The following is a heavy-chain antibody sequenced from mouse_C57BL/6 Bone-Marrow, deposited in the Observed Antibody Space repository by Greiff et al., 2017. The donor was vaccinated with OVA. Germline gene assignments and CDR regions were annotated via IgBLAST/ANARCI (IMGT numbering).Heavy chain of an antibody. CDR2: IDPSDSYT. CDR3: ARGTGGYFDY. D-gene: IGHD3-3*01. V-gene: IGHV1-69*01. Sequence: VQLQQPGAELVMPGASVKLSCKASGYTFTSYWMHWVKQRPGQGLEWIGEIDPSDSYTNYNQKFKGKSTLTVDKSSSTAYMQLSSLTSEDSAVYYCARGTGGYFDYWGQGTTLTVSS. CDR1: GYTFTSYW. J-gene: IGHJ2*01.